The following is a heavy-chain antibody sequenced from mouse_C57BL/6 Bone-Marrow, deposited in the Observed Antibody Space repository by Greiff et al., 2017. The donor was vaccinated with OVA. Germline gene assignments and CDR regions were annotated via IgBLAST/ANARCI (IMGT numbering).Heavy chain of an antibody. J-gene: IGHJ2*01. CDR1: GYTFTDYE. CDR2: IDPETGGT. Sequence: VKLMESGAELVRPGASVTLSCKASGYTFTDYEMHWVKQTPVHGLEWIGAIDPETGGTAYNQKFKGKAILTADKSSSTAYMELRSLTSEDSAVYYCTSPYGSSYGWYFDYWGQGTTLTVSS. V-gene: IGHV1-15*01. D-gene: IGHD1-1*01. CDR3: TSPYGSSYGWYFDY.